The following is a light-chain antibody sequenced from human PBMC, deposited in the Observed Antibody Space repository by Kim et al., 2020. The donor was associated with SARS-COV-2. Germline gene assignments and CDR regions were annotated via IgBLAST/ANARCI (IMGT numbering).Light chain of an antibody. CDR1: QSVSSH. V-gene: IGKV3-15*01. CDR3: QQYNNWPLT. Sequence: LSPGESATLSCRALQSVSSHLAWYQQKPGQAPRLLIYGASTRATGIPARFSGSGSGTEFTLTISSLQSEDFAVYYCQQYNNWPLTFGGGTKVDIK. J-gene: IGKJ4*01. CDR2: GAS.